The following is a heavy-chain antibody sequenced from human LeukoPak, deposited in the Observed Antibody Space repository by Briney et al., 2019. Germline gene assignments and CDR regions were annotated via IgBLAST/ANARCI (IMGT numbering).Heavy chain of an antibody. CDR1: GGSISSNY. CDR2: IYYSGST. CDR3: ARWQYDSSGYRKIDC. Sequence: SETLSLTCTVSGGSISSNYWSWIRQPPGKGLEWIGYIYYSGSTNYNPPLKSRVTISVDTSKNQFSLKLSSVTAADTAVYYCARWQYDSSGYRKIDCWGQGTLVTVSS. D-gene: IGHD3-22*01. V-gene: IGHV4-59*01. J-gene: IGHJ4*02.